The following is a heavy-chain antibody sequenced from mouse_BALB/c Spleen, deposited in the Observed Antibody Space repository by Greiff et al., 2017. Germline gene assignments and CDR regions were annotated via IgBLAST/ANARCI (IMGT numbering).Heavy chain of an antibody. V-gene: IGHV1-69*02. J-gene: IGHJ4*01. CDR1: GYTFTSYW. Sequence: QVQLQQPGAELVRPGASVKLSCKASGYTFTSYWINWVKQRPGQGLEWIGNIYPSDSYTNYNQKFKDKATLTVDKSSSTAYMQLSSPTSEDSAVYYCTRSEGLRRAMDYWGQGTSVTVAS. CDR2: IYPSDSYT. D-gene: IGHD2-4*01. CDR3: TRSEGLRRAMDY.